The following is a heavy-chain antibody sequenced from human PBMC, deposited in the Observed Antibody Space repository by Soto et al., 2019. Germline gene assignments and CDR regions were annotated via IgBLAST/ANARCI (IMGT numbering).Heavy chain of an antibody. CDR3: AASGGSSPSGWFDP. V-gene: IGHV4-39*01. Sequence: QLQLQESGPGLVKPSETLSLTCTVSGGSISSSSYYWGWIRQPPGKGLEWIGSIYYSGSTYYNPSLKSRVTISVDTSKNQFSLKLSSVTAADTAVYYCAASGGSSPSGWFDPWGQGTLVTVSS. CDR1: GGSISSSSYY. J-gene: IGHJ5*02. D-gene: IGHD1-26*01. CDR2: IYYSGST.